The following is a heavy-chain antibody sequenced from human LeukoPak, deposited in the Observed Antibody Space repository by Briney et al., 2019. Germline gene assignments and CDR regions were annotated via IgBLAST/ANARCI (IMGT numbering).Heavy chain of an antibody. Sequence: PSETLSLTCIVSGYSISSGSFWGWIRQPPGKGLEWIGGVYHSGSAYYNPSLKSRVTISVDTSKNQFSLKLRSVNAADTAVYYCARANSLLGYYMDVWGKGTTVTVSS. CDR2: VYHSGSA. J-gene: IGHJ6*03. D-gene: IGHD2-8*02. CDR1: GYSISSGSF. CDR3: ARANSLLGYYMDV. V-gene: IGHV4-38-2*02.